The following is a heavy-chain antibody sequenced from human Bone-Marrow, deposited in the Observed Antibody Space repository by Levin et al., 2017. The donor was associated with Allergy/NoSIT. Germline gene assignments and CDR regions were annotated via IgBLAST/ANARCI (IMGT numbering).Heavy chain of an antibody. V-gene: IGHV1-69*13. CDR1: GGTFSSYA. J-gene: IGHJ5*02. CDR2: IIPIFGTA. D-gene: IGHD3-3*01. Sequence: SVKVSCKASGGTFSSYAISWVRQAPGQGLEWMGGIIPIFGTANYAQKFQGRVTITADESTSTAYMELSSLRSEDTAVYYCASRKTYYDFWSGYSRNWFDPWGQGTLVTVSS. CDR3: ASRKTYYDFWSGYSRNWFDP.